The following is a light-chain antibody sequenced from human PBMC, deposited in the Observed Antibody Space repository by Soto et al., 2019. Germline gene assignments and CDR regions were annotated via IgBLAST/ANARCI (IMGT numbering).Light chain of an antibody. CDR1: QSVSSN. Sequence: EIVMTQSPATLSVSPGERATLSCRASQSVSSNLAWNQQKPGQAPRLLIYGASTRATGIPARFSGSGSGTEFTLTISSLQSEDFAVYYCQQYNNWPPAFGQGTKVDI. V-gene: IGKV3-15*01. CDR2: GAS. J-gene: IGKJ1*01. CDR3: QQYNNWPPA.